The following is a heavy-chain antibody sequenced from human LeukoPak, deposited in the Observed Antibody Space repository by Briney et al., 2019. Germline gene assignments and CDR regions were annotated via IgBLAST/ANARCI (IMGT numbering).Heavy chain of an antibody. CDR3: ASRSRYYDSSLGDDY. J-gene: IGHJ4*02. D-gene: IGHD3-22*01. CDR2: INHSGST. V-gene: IGHV4-34*01. Sequence: SETLSLTCAVYGGSFSGYYWSWIRQPPGEGLEWIGEINHSGSTNYNPSLKGRVTISVDTSKNQFSLKLSSVTAADTAVYYCASRSRYYDSSLGDDYWGQGTLVTVSS. CDR1: GGSFSGYY.